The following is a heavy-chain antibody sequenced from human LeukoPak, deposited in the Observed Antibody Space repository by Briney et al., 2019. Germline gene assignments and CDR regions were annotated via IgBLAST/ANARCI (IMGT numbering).Heavy chain of an antibody. CDR3: ARYDRAGFDP. V-gene: IGHV4-4*02. CDR2: IYYSGST. CDR1: GGSISSSHW. D-gene: IGHD1-1*01. J-gene: IGHJ5*02. Sequence: SGTLSLTCAVSGGSISSSHWWSWVRQPPGKGLEWIGYIYYSGSTNYNPSLKSRVTISVDTSKNQFSLKLSSVTAADTAVYYCARYDRAGFDPWGQGTLVTVSS.